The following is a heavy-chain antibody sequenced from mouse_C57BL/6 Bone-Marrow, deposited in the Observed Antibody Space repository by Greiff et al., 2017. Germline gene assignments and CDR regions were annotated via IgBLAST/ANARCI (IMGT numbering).Heavy chain of an antibody. CDR3: ARDITTVVERTWFAY. D-gene: IGHD1-1*01. Sequence: QVQLQQPGAELVKPGASVKLSCKASGYTFTSYWMHWVKQRPGQGLEWIGEIDPSDSYTNYNQKFKGKSTLTVDKSSSTAYMQLSSLTSEDSAVYYCARDITTVVERTWFAYWGQGTLVTVSA. CDR2: IDPSDSYT. J-gene: IGHJ3*01. V-gene: IGHV1-69*01. CDR1: GYTFTSYW.